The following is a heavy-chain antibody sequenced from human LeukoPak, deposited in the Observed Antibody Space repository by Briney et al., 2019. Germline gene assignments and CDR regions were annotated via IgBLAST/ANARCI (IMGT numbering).Heavy chain of an antibody. CDR2: IYYSGST. Sequence: ETLSLTCTVSGGSISSYYWSWIRQPPGKGLEWIGYIYYSGSTNYNPSLKSRVTISVDTSKNQFSLKLSSVTAADTAVYYCARDHDYGGNDYWGQGTLVTVSS. V-gene: IGHV4-59*01. D-gene: IGHD4-23*01. J-gene: IGHJ4*02. CDR1: GGSISSYY. CDR3: ARDHDYGGNDY.